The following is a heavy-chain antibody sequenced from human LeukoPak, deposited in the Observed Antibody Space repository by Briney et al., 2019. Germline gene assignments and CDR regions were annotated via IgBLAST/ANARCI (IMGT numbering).Heavy chain of an antibody. CDR3: ARSFYGDYPY. Sequence: PGGSLRLSCAASGFTFSSYDMHWVRQVTGKGLEWVLSIGTTGDTHYAVSVKGRFTISRENAKNSLYLQMSSLSAGDTAVYYCARSFYGDYPYWGQGTLVTVSS. V-gene: IGHV3-13*01. CDR1: GFTFSSYD. J-gene: IGHJ4*02. D-gene: IGHD4-17*01. CDR2: IGTTGDT.